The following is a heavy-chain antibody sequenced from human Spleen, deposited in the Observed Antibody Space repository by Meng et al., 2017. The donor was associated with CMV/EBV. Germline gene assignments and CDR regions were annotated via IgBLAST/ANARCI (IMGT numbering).Heavy chain of an antibody. D-gene: IGHD3-16*01. CDR2: INHSGST. V-gene: IGHV4-34*01. CDR3: ARDLS. J-gene: IGHJ5*02. CDR1: GGSFSGYY. Sequence: GSLRLSCAVYGGSFSGYYWSWIRQPPGKGLEWIGEINHSGSTNYNPSLKSRVTISVDTSKNQFALKLSSVSAAETAVYYCARDLSWGPGMLVTVSS.